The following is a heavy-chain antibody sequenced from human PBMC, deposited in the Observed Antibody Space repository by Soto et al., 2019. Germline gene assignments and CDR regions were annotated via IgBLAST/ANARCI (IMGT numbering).Heavy chain of an antibody. J-gene: IGHJ4*02. CDR1: GYTFTTYG. Sequence: QVQLVQSGAEVKKPGASVKVSCKASGYTFTTYGMSWVRQAPGQGLDWMGWISTYNGNTKYAERLQGRVTMTTDTTTSTAYKELRSLTSDDTAVYYCARGPTDYYDNSGNYFLDYWGQGTLVTVSS. V-gene: IGHV1-18*01. CDR2: ISTYNGNT. D-gene: IGHD3-22*01. CDR3: ARGPTDYYDNSGNYFLDY.